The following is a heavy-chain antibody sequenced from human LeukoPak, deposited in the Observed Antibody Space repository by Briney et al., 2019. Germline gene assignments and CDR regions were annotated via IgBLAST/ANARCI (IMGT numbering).Heavy chain of an antibody. V-gene: IGHV4-59*01. J-gene: IGHJ3*02. D-gene: IGHD3-22*01. Sequence: SETLSLTCTVSGGSLSTYYWSWIRQPPGKGLEYIGYIFYSGSTNYNPSLKSRVTISIDTSKNQFSLKLSSVIAADTAVYYCARDRAWSRPYYDTSGIDAFDIWGQGTMVTVSS. CDR2: IFYSGST. CDR3: ARDRAWSRPYYDTSGIDAFDI. CDR1: GGSLSTYY.